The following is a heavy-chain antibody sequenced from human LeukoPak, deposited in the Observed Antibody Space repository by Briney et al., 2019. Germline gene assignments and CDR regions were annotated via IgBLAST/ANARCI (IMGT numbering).Heavy chain of an antibody. Sequence: ASVKVSCKASGGTFSSYAISWVRQAPGQGLEWMGRISAYNGNTNYAQKLQGRVTMTTDTSTSTAYMELRSLRSDDTAVYYCARGGSSSPDRYIDYWGQGTLVTVSS. V-gene: IGHV1-18*01. J-gene: IGHJ4*02. CDR1: GGTFSSYA. D-gene: IGHD6-6*01. CDR2: ISAYNGNT. CDR3: ARGGSSSPDRYIDY.